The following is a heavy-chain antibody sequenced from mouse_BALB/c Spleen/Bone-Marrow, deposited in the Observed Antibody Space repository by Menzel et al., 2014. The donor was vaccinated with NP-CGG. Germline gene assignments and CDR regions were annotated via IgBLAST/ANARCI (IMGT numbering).Heavy chain of an antibody. CDR2: IYPSTGYT. D-gene: IGHD2-4*01. J-gene: IGHJ3*01. Sequence: QVQVQQSGAELAKPGGSVEKSRQAFGDNFKRYWIHWGKQRAGGGLEWIGYIYPSTGYTEYNQKFKDKVTLTADKSSSTAYMQLSSLTSEDSAVYYCARDDYAYWGQGTLVTVSA. CDR3: ARDDYAY. V-gene: IGHV1-7*01. CDR1: GDNFKRYW.